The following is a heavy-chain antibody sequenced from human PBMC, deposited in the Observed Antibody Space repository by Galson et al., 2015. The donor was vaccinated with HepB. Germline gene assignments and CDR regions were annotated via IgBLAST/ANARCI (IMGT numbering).Heavy chain of an antibody. J-gene: IGHJ2*01. V-gene: IGHV3-48*01. CDR1: GFTFSSYS. D-gene: IGHD5-24*01. CDR2: ISSSSSTI. Sequence: SLRLSCAASGFTFSSYSMNWVRQAPGKGLEWVSYISSSSSTIYYADSVKGRFTISRDNAKNSLYLQMNSLRAEDTAVYYCAREGWLQLRWYFDLWGRGTLVTVSS. CDR3: AREGWLQLRWYFDL.